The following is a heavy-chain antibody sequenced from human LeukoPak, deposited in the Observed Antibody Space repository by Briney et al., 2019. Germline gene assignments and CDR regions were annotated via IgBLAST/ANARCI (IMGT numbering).Heavy chain of an antibody. CDR2: ISAYNGNT. D-gene: IGHD6-13*01. Sequence: ASVKVSCKASGYSFTGHYMHWVRRAPGQGLEWMGWISAYNGNTNYAQKLQGRVTMTTDTSTSTAYMELRSLRSDDTAVYYCAKGSSWHNWFDPWGQGTLVTVSS. CDR1: GYSFTGHY. J-gene: IGHJ5*02. V-gene: IGHV1-18*04. CDR3: AKGSSWHNWFDP.